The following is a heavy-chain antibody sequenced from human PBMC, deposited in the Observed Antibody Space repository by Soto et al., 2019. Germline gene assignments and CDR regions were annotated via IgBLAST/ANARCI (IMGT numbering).Heavy chain of an antibody. CDR1: GGTFSSYA. Sequence: SVKVSCKASGGTFSSYAISWVRQAPGQGLEWMGGIIPIFGTANYAQKFQGRVTITADESTSTAYMELSSLRSEDTAVYYCAIPRSGYGSGSPYYYYGMDVWGQGTTVTAP. CDR2: IIPIFGTA. V-gene: IGHV1-69*13. CDR3: AIPRSGYGSGSPYYYYGMDV. J-gene: IGHJ6*02. D-gene: IGHD3-10*01.